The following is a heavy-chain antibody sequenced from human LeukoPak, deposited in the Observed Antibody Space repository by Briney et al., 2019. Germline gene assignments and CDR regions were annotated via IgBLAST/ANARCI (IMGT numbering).Heavy chain of an antibody. J-gene: IGHJ4*02. CDR1: GHALSDLS. Sequence: ASVKVSCKISGHALSDLSIHWVRQAPGRGPEWMGGFDPEVGDKMHTQKFQGRVTMTEDTSTDTAYMELNSLRSEDTAVYYCATDSDPWGPAAGTIDYWGQGTLVTVSS. CDR3: ATDSDPWGPAAGTIDY. CDR2: FDPEVGDK. D-gene: IGHD6-13*01. V-gene: IGHV1-24*01.